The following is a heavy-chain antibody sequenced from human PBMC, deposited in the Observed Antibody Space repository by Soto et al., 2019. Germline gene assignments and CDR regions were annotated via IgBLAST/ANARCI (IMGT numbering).Heavy chain of an antibody. CDR2: ISSSSSII. CDR1: GFTFSSYS. D-gene: IGHD3-10*01. CDR3: AGDGSSGGEDLFGY. Sequence: EVQLVESGGGLVQPGGSLRLSCAASGFTFSSYSMNWVRQAPGKGLEWFSYISSSSSIIYYADSVKGPFTNSRDNAQTALYLQMNSLRDEDTAVYYFAGDGSSGGEDLFGYWGPGTRVTVAS. V-gene: IGHV3-48*02. J-gene: IGHJ4*02.